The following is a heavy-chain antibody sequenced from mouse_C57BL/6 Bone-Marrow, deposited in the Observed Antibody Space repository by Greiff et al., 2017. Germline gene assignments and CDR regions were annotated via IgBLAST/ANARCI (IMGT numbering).Heavy chain of an antibody. V-gene: IGHV1-69*01. CDR3: ARGRLRRGFYYAMDY. CDR1: GYTFTSYW. Sequence: VQLQQPGAELVMPGASVKLSCKASGYTFTSYWMHWVKQSPGQGLEWIGEIDPSASYTNYNQQFKGKSTLTVDNSSSTAYMQLSSLTSEDSAVYYCARGRLRRGFYYAMDYWGQGTSVTVSS. CDR2: IDPSASYT. J-gene: IGHJ4*01. D-gene: IGHD2-2*01.